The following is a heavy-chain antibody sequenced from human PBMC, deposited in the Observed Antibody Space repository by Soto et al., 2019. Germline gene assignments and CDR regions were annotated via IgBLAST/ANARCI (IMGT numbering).Heavy chain of an antibody. D-gene: IGHD6-19*01. CDR3: ARVGGGGWYSYYYYYYYGMDV. CDR2: ISSSSSTI. V-gene: IGHV3-48*02. Sequence: AGCIRLSSAASGVTFSSYSMNWVRKATGKGLEWVSYISSSSSTIYYADSVKGRFTISRDNAKNSLYLQMNSLRDEDTAVYYCARVGGGGWYSYYYYYYYGMDVWGQGTTVTVSS. CDR1: GVTFSSYS. J-gene: IGHJ6*02.